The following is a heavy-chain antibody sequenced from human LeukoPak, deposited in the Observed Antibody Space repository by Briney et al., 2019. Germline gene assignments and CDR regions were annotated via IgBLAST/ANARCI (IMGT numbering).Heavy chain of an antibody. CDR2: ISAYNGNT. J-gene: IGHJ4*02. D-gene: IGHD3-22*01. CDR3: ARSRYYDSSWSFDY. CDR1: GYTFTSYG. V-gene: IGHV1-18*01. Sequence: ASVKVSCKASGYTFTSYGISWVRQAPGQGLEWMGWISAYNGNTNYAQKLQGRVTMTTDTSTSTAYMELRSLRSDDTAVYYCARSRYYDSSWSFDYWGQGTLVTVSS.